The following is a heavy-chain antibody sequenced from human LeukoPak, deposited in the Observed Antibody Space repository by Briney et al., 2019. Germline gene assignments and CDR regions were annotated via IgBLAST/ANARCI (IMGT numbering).Heavy chain of an antibody. CDR2: IIPIFGTA. J-gene: IGHJ3*02. V-gene: IGHV1-69*13. Sequence: GASVKVSCKASGGTFSSYAISWVRQAPGQGLEWMGGIIPIFGTANYAQKFQGRVTITADESTSTAYMELSSLRSEDTAVYYCARDHRSLQWPPDAFDIWGQGTMVTVSS. CDR1: GGTFSSYA. D-gene: IGHD6-19*01. CDR3: ARDHRSLQWPPDAFDI.